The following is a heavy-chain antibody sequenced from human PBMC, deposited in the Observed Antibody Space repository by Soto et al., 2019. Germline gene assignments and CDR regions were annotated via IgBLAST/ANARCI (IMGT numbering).Heavy chain of an antibody. CDR1: GFTFSSYD. CDR2: IGTAGDT. D-gene: IGHD1-7*01. CDR3: ARGLGYHWNYEFDY. V-gene: IGHV3-13*01. Sequence: EVQLVESGGGLVQPGGSLRLSCAASGFTFSSYDMHWVRQATGKGLEWVSAIGTAGDTYYPGSVKGRFTISRENAKNSLYLQMNSLRAGDTAVYYCARGLGYHWNYEFDYWCQGTLVTVSS. J-gene: IGHJ4*02.